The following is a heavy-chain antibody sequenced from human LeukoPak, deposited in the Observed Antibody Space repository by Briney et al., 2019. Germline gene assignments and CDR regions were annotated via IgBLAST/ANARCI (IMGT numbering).Heavy chain of an antibody. D-gene: IGHD3-10*01. CDR1: GYTFTGYY. CDR3: ARRITMVRGVIDRYNWFDP. V-gene: IGHV1-2*02. J-gene: IGHJ5*02. CDR2: INPNSGGT. Sequence: ASVKVSRKASGYTFTGYYMHWVRQAPGQGLEWMGWINPNSGGTNYAQKFQGRVTMTRDTSISTAYMELSRLRSDDTAVYYCARRITMVRGVIDRYNWFDPWGQGTLVTVSS.